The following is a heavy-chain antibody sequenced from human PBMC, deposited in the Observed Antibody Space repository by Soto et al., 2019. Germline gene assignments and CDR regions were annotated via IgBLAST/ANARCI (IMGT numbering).Heavy chain of an antibody. V-gene: IGHV3-30*18. CDR1: GFTFSSYC. D-gene: IGHD6-19*01. CDR2: VSSDGSNE. CDR3: AKDLTKYASGWPLDY. Sequence: XGSLRLSFAASGFTFSSYCMHGVRQAPGKGLEWVAVVSSDGSNEYYADSVKDRFTISRDNSKNTLFLQMNSLRIEDTAIYYCAKDLTKYASGWPLDYRGQGTLVTVS. J-gene: IGHJ4*02.